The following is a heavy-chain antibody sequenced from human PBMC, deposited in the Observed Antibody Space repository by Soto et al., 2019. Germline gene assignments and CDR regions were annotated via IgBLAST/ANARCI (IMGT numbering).Heavy chain of an antibody. J-gene: IGHJ4*02. D-gene: IGHD6-13*01. CDR2: IRSSTTV. CDR1: GFVFRGVS. V-gene: IGHV3-48*02. Sequence: QPGCSVRLSCAASGFVFRGVSMNLVRQAPGKGLEWISYIRSSTTVSYADSVKGRFTISRDNAKNSLFLQMNSLRDEDTAVYYCARDLSWAFAHWGQGALVTVSS. CDR3: ARDLSWAFAH.